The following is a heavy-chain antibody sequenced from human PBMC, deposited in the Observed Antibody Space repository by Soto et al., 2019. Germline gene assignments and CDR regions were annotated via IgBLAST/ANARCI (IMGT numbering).Heavy chain of an antibody. J-gene: IGHJ4*02. CDR2: TYYSGST. CDR3: ARQVRYCSSTSCYPFDY. D-gene: IGHD2-2*01. CDR1: GGSISSSSYY. Sequence: QLQLQESGPGLVKPSETLSLTCSVSGGSISSSSYYWGWIRQPPGKGLEWIGSTYYSGSTYYNPSLKSRVTMSVVTSKNQFSLNLSSVTAADTAVYYCARQVRYCSSTSCYPFDYWGQGTLVTVSS. V-gene: IGHV4-39*01.